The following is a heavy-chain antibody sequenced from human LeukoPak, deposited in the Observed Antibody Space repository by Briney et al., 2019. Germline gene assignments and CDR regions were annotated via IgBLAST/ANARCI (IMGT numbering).Heavy chain of an antibody. CDR2: IYTSGST. Sequence: SETLSLTCTVSGGAISSNYWSWIRQPAGKGLEWIGQIYTSGSTNYNPSLKSRVTMSVDTSKNQFSLKLSSVTAADTAVYYCAGKRGGGNYYFDNWGQGTLVTVSS. V-gene: IGHV4-4*07. J-gene: IGHJ4*02. CDR3: AGKRGGGNYYFDN. CDR1: GGAISSNY. D-gene: IGHD1-7*01.